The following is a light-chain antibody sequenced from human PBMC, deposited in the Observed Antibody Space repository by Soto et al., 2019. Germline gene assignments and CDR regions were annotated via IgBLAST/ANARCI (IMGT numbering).Light chain of an antibody. CDR2: GAS. CDR3: QQFRSFPIT. Sequence: EIVMTQSPATLSVSPGERATLSCRASHSVSSYLAWYQQKPGQAPRLLIYGASSRATGIPDRFSGSGSGTDFTLTISSLQPEDFATYYCQQFRSFPITFGQGTRLEI. V-gene: IGKV3D-15*01. CDR1: HSVSSY. J-gene: IGKJ5*01.